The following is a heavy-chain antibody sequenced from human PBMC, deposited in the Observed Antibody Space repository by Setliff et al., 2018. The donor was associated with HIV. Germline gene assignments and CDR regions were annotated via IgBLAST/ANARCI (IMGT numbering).Heavy chain of an antibody. V-gene: IGHV4-39*01. CDR2: VYYSGGT. Sequence: PSETLSLTCTVSGGSVSDTSYYWGWIRQPPGKGLEWLANVYYSGGTYYNPSINSRVTISVDTSRNQFSLKLTSVTAADTALYFCARLGDSGYDFRGYFDYWGQGKLVTVSS. J-gene: IGHJ4*02. CDR3: ARLGDSGYDFRGYFDY. CDR1: GGSVSDTSYY. D-gene: IGHD5-12*01.